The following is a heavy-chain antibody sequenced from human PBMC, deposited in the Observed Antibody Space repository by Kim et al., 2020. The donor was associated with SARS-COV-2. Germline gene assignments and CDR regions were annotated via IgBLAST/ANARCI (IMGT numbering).Heavy chain of an antibody. Sequence: ASVKVSCKASGYTFTSYAMHWVRQAPGQRLEWMGWINAGNGNTKYSPKFQGRVTITRDTSASTAYMELSSLRSEDTAVYYCARGQPLWSQRLLLRVWFDPWGQGTLVTVSS. CDR1: GYTFTSYA. CDR2: INAGNGNT. CDR3: ARGQPLWSQRLLLRVWFDP. V-gene: IGHV1-3*01. J-gene: IGHJ5*02. D-gene: IGHD3-22*01.